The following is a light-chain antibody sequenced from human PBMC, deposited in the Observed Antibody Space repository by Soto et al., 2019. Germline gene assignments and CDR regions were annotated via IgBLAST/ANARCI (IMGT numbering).Light chain of an antibody. J-gene: IGKJ2*01. CDR3: QKYGRSAYT. CDR1: QSVSTS. V-gene: IGKV3-20*01. CDR2: GAA. Sequence: IVLTQSPGTLSLAPGERATLSCRASQSVSTSLAWYQQKNDQAPRLLIYGAANMATGIPDSFSGSGSGTDFPLTISSLEPEDCVVYFCQKYGRSAYTLGQGTKLEIK.